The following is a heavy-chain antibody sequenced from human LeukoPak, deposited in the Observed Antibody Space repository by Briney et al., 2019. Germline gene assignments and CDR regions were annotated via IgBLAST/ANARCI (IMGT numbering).Heavy chain of an antibody. CDR2: IYYSGST. D-gene: IGHD3-10*01. V-gene: IGHV4-59*01. Sequence: AETLSLTCTVSGGSISSYYWSWIRQPPGKGLEWIGYIYYSGSTNYNPSLKSRVTISVDTSKNQFSLKRSSVTAADTAVYYGARGDGSGGYPYYYYDIWGWGKGITVTICS. J-gene: IGHJ6*03. CDR1: GGSISSYY. CDR3: ARGDGSGGYPYYYYDIWG.